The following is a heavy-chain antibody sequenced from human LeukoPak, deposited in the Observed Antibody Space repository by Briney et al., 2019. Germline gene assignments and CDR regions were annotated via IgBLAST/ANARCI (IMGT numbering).Heavy chain of an antibody. CDR2: ITYSSGYT. V-gene: IGHV3-23*01. CDR1: GFTFSSYD. Sequence: PGGSLRLPCSASGFTFSSYDMSWVRQAPGKGLEWVSGITYSSGYTYYADSVKGRFTISRDNSRNTLYLQMNSLRAEDTAVYYCAKDPSDLGGSGSNNYFDCWGQGTLVTVSS. CDR3: AKDPSDLGGSGSNNYFDC. J-gene: IGHJ4*02. D-gene: IGHD3-10*01.